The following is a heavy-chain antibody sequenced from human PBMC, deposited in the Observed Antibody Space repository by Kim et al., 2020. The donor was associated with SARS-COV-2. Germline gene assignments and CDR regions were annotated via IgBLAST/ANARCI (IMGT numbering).Heavy chain of an antibody. J-gene: IGHJ5*02. CDR1: GGSISSSSYY. CDR2: IYYSGST. V-gene: IGHV4-39*01. D-gene: IGHD2-8*01. Sequence: SETLSLTCTVSGGSISSSSYYWGWIRQPPGKGLEWIGSIYYSGSTYYNPSLKSRVTISVDTSKNQFSLKLSSVTAADTAVYYCARHAIRHNRILYYPRRNWFDPWGQGTLGTVSS. CDR3: ARHAIRHNRILYYPRRNWFDP.